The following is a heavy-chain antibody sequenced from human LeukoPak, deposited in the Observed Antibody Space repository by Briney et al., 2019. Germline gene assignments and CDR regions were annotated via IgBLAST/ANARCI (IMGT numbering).Heavy chain of an antibody. CDR2: ISGSGGTT. Sequence: PGGSLRLSCAASGFTFNNYAMNWVRQAPGKGLEWVSVISGSGGTTYYADSVKGRFTISRDSSKNTLYLQMNSLRAEDTAVYYCAKGLSTDSSSDDYWGQGTLVTVSS. CDR1: GFTFNNYA. J-gene: IGHJ4*02. V-gene: IGHV3-23*01. D-gene: IGHD6-13*01. CDR3: AKGLSTDSSSDDY.